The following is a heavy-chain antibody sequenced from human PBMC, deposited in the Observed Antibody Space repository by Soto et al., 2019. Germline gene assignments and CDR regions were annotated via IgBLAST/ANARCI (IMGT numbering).Heavy chain of an antibody. V-gene: IGHV1-24*01. D-gene: IGHD3-3*01. CDR1: GYTLTELS. Sequence: AASVKVSCKVSGYTLTELSMHWVRQAPGKGLEWMGGFDPEDGETIYAQKFQGRVTMTEDTSTDTAYMELSSLRSEDTAVYYCATVQSRRFLEWLFFDYWGQGTLVTVSS. CDR2: FDPEDGET. J-gene: IGHJ4*02. CDR3: ATVQSRRFLEWLFFDY.